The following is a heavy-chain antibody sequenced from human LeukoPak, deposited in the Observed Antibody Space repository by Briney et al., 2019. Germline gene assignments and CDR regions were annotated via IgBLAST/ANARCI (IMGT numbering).Heavy chain of an antibody. V-gene: IGHV4-39*01. CDR3: AKVSRGVVATFDY. Sequence: SETLSLTCTVSGGSISSSSYYWGWIRQPPGKGLEWIGSIYYSGSTYYNPSLKSRVTISVDTSKNQFSLKLSSVTAADTAVYYCAKVSRGVVATFDYWGQGTLVTVSS. CDR1: GGSISSSSYY. D-gene: IGHD2-2*01. CDR2: IYYSGST. J-gene: IGHJ4*02.